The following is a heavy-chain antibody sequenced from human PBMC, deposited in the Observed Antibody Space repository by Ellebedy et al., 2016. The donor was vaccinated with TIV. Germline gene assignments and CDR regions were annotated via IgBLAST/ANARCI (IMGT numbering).Heavy chain of an antibody. Sequence: AASVKVSCKVSGYTLTELSMHWVRQAPGKGLEWMGGFDPEDGETIYAQKFQGRVTMTEATSTDTAYMELSSLRSEDTAVYYCATVKGGVIVVDAFDIWGQGTMVTVSS. D-gene: IGHD3-16*02. CDR1: GYTLTELS. CDR2: FDPEDGET. V-gene: IGHV1-24*01. J-gene: IGHJ3*02. CDR3: ATVKGGVIVVDAFDI.